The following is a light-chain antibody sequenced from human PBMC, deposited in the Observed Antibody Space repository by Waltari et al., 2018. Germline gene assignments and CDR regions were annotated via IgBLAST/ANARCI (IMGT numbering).Light chain of an antibody. CDR2: EGS. J-gene: IGLJ1*01. Sequence: QSALTQPASVSGSPGQSITISCSGPASDVGAYDFFSWYQQHPGKAPHLIIYEGSNRPSGISNRFSASKSGNTASLTISGLQAEDEADYYCSSYTTSSAPGVFGTGTRVTVL. V-gene: IGLV2-14*01. CDR3: SSYTTSSAPGV. CDR1: ASDVGAYDF.